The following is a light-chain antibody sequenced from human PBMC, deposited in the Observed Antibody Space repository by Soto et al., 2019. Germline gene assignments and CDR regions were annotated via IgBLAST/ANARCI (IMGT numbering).Light chain of an antibody. CDR2: LEGSGSY. J-gene: IGLJ3*02. V-gene: IGLV4-60*02. CDR1: SGHSSYI. Sequence: QSVLTQSSSASASLGSSVKLTCTLSSGHSSYIIAWHQQQPGKAPRYLMKLEGSGSYNKGSGVPDRFSGSSSGADRYLTISNLQFEDEADYYCETWDSHTRVFGGGPKLTVL. CDR3: ETWDSHTRV.